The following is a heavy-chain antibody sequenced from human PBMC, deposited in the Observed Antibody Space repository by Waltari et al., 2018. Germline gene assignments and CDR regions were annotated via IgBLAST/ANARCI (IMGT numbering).Heavy chain of an antibody. CDR2: INPNSGGT. J-gene: IGHJ4*02. Sequence: QVQLVQSGAEVRKPGASVKVSCKTSGYAFTSYYMHWVRQAPGQGLEWMGWINPNSGGTNDAQKYQGRITMTRDTSISTVYMELSRLISNDTAVYYCARTYQSASYSDYWGQGTPVTVSS. CDR3: ARTYQSASYSDY. D-gene: IGHD3-16*01. V-gene: IGHV1-2*02. CDR1: GYAFTSYY.